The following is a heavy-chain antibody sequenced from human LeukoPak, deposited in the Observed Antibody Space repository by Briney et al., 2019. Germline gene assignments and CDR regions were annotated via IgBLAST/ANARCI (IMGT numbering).Heavy chain of an antibody. J-gene: IGHJ4*02. Sequence: VKVSCKASGYTFTGYYIHWVRQAPGQGLEWMGWINPHSGGTNYGQKFKGRVTMTRDTYISTAYMEVSRLTSDDTAVYYCARGMYSSGWYGSFDYWGQGTLVTVSS. D-gene: IGHD6-19*01. V-gene: IGHV1-2*02. CDR2: INPHSGGT. CDR3: ARGMYSSGWYGSFDY. CDR1: GYTFTGYY.